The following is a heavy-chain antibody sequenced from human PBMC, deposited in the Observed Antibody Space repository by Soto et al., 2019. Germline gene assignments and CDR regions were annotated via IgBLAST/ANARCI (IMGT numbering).Heavy chain of an antibody. Sequence: EVQLVESGGGLVKPGGSLRLSCAASGFTFSSYSMNWVRRAPGKGLEWVSSISSSSSYIYYADSVKGRFTISRDNAKNSLYLQMNSLRAEDTAVYYCARDSTIFGVVIYGMDVWGQGTTVTVSS. D-gene: IGHD3-3*01. V-gene: IGHV3-21*01. CDR3: ARDSTIFGVVIYGMDV. CDR1: GFTFSSYS. J-gene: IGHJ6*02. CDR2: ISSSSSYI.